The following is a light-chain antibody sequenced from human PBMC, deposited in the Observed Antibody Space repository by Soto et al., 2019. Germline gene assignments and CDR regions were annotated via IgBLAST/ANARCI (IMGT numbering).Light chain of an antibody. V-gene: IGKV3-11*01. CDR1: QSVSSY. Sequence: EIVLTQSPATLSLSPVERATLSCRASQSVSSYLAWYQQKPGQAPRLLIYDASNRATAIPARFSGSGSGTDFPLTISSLEPEDFAVYYCQQRSNWPPITFGQGTRLEIK. CDR2: DAS. CDR3: QQRSNWPPIT. J-gene: IGKJ5*01.